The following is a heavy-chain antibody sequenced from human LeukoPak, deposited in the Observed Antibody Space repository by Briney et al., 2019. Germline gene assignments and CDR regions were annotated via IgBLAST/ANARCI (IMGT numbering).Heavy chain of an antibody. J-gene: IGHJ4*02. D-gene: IGHD3-22*01. CDR2: ISGRGTNT. Sequence: GGSLRLSCAASGFTFSSYALSWVRQAPGKGLEWVSAISGRGTNTYYADSVKGRFTISRDNSKNTLYLQMNSLRAEDTAVYYCAKYYYDGDTYAFDYWGQGTLVTVSS. CDR3: AKYYYDGDTYAFDY. V-gene: IGHV3-23*01. CDR1: GFTFSSYA.